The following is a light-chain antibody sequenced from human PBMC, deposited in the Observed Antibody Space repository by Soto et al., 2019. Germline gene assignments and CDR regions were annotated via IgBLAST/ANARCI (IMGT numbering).Light chain of an antibody. V-gene: IGKV1-39*01. Sequence: DIQMTQSPSSLSSSVGDRVTITCRASQSISSYLNWYQQKPGKAPKLLVYAASSLETGVPSRFSGSGSGTEFTLTISSLQPDDFAAYYCQQYYIYPKTFGQGTKVDIK. CDR2: AAS. CDR1: QSISSY. CDR3: QQYYIYPKT. J-gene: IGKJ1*01.